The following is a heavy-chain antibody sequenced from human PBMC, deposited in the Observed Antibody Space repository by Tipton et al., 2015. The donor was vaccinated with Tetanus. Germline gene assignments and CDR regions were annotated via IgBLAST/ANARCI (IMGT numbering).Heavy chain of an antibody. J-gene: IGHJ6*02. Sequence: SLRLSCTASGFTFGDYAMSWVRQAPGKGLEWVGFIRSKAYGGTTEYAASVKGRFTISRDDSKSIAYLQMNSLKTEDTAVYYCTRVFAGFAGSYYGMDVWGQGTTVTVSS. CDR2: IRSKAYGGTT. V-gene: IGHV3-49*04. CDR3: TRVFAGFAGSYYGMDV. CDR1: GFTFGDYA. D-gene: IGHD3-10*01.